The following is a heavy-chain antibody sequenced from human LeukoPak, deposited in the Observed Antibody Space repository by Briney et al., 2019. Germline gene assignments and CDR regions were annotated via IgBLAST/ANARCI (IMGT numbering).Heavy chain of an antibody. CDR2: MNPNSGNT. D-gene: IGHD4-23*01. Sequence: GASVKVSCKASGYTFTSYDINWVRQATGQGLEWMGWMNPNSGNTGYAQKFQGRVTITRNTSISTAYMELSSLRSEDTAVYYCARDSSSQDYGGIKLYSADAFDIWGQGTMVTVSS. CDR1: GYTFTSYD. V-gene: IGHV1-8*03. J-gene: IGHJ3*02. CDR3: ARDSSSQDYGGIKLYSADAFDI.